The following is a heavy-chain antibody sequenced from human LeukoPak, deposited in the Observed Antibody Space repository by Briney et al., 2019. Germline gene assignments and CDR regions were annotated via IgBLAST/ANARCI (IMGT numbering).Heavy chain of an antibody. CDR2: IIPIFGTA. CDR1: GGTFSSYA. J-gene: IGHJ6*03. D-gene: IGHD2-2*01. Sequence: SVKVSCKASGGTFSSYAISWVRQAPGQGLEWMGGIIPIFGTANYAQKFQGRVTITTDESTSTAYMELSSLRSEDTAVYYCARNLNHCSSTSCYYYYYYYYMDVWGKGTTVTVSS. CDR3: ARNLNHCSSTSCYYYYYYYYMDV. V-gene: IGHV1-69*05.